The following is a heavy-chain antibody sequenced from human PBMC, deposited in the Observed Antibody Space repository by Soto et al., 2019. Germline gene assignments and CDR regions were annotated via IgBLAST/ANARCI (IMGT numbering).Heavy chain of an antibody. J-gene: IGHJ4*02. CDR3: GRCTSTSCHWGSDY. CDR2: ISYDGNSK. V-gene: IGHV3-30-3*01. D-gene: IGHD2-2*01. CDR1: GFTFSSYA. Sequence: GGSLRLSCAASGFTFSSYAMNWVRQAPGKGLEWVALISYDGNSKYYADSAKGRFTISRDSSKNTLYLQMNSLGAADTAVYYCGRCTSTSCHWGSDYWGQGTLVTVSS.